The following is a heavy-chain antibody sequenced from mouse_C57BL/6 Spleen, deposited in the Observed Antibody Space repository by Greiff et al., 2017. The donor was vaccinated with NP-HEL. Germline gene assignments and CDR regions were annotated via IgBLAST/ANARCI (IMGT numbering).Heavy chain of an antibody. CDR1: GYTFTDYN. CDR2: INPNNGGT. CDR3: ASGAYLSPFAY. D-gene: IGHD1-1*01. V-gene: IGHV1-22*01. Sequence: EVQLQQSGPELVKPGASVKMSCKASGYTFTDYNMHWVKQSHGKSLEWIGYINPNNGGTSYNQKFKGKATLTVNKSSSTAYMELRSLTSEDSAVYYCASGAYLSPFAYWGQGTLVTVSA. J-gene: IGHJ3*01.